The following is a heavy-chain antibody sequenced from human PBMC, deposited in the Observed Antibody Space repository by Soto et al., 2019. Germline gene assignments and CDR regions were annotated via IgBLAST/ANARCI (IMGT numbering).Heavy chain of an antibody. J-gene: IGHJ4*02. CDR2: INSDGSTT. V-gene: IGHV3-74*01. CDR3: ARMAQGMYNFDN. D-gene: IGHD1-1*01. Sequence: EVQLVESGGGLVQPGGSLRLSCAASGFTFSSYWMHWVRQAPGKGLVWVSRINSDGSTTSYADSVKGRFTISRDNAKNTLYLQKNSLRADDTGVYYCARMAQGMYNFDNWGQGTLVTVSS. CDR1: GFTFSSYW.